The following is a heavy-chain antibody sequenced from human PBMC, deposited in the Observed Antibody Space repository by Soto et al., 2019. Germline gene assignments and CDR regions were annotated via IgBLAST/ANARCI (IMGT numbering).Heavy chain of an antibody. CDR2: IKSKTDGGTT. Sequence: PVGSLRLSCAASGFTFSNAWMSWVRQAPGKGLEWVGRIKSKTDGGTTDYAAPVKGRFTISRDDSKNTLYLQMNSLKTEDTAVYYCTTGNAAMVLYYYYYGMDVWGQGTTVTVSS. CDR1: GFTFSNAW. CDR3: TTGNAAMVLYYYYYGMDV. J-gene: IGHJ6*02. V-gene: IGHV3-15*01. D-gene: IGHD5-18*01.